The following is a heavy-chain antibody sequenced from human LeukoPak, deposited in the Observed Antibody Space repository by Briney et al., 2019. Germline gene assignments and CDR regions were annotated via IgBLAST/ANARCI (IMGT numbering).Heavy chain of an antibody. J-gene: IGHJ4*02. V-gene: IGHV1-18*01. Sequence: WMGWISAYNGNTNYAQKLQGRVTMTTDTSTSTAYMELRSLRSDDTAVYYCARGYTARPADYWGQGTLVTVSS. CDR3: ARGYTARPADY. CDR2: ISAYNGNT. D-gene: IGHD6-6*01.